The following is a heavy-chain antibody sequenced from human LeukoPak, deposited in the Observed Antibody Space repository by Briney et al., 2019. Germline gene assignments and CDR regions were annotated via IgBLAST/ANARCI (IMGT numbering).Heavy chain of an antibody. CDR3: AKDSDGGSYFDY. D-gene: IGHD4-23*01. J-gene: IGHJ4*02. CDR2: ISGSGGSS. V-gene: IGHV3-23*01. Sequence: GGSLRLSCAASGFTFSSYAMSWVRQAPGKGLEWVSAISGSGGSSYYADSVKGRFTISRDNSKNTLYLQMNSLRAEDTAVYYCAKDSDGGSYFDYWGQGTLVTVSS. CDR1: GFTFSSYA.